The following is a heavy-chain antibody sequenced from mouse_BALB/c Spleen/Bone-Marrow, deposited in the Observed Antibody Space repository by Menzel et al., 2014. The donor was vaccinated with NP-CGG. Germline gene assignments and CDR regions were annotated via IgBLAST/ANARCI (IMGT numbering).Heavy chain of an antibody. CDR2: ISYSGGT. Sequence: EVQLQQSGPGLVKSSQSLSLTCTVTGYSITSDYAWNWIRQFPGNKLEWMGYISYSGGTSYNPSLKSRISLTRDTSKNQFFLQLNSVTTGDTATYYCSRYYFGGGYNYALDYWGQGTSVTVSS. D-gene: IGHD1-1*01. J-gene: IGHJ4*01. V-gene: IGHV3-2*02. CDR3: SRYYFGGGYNYALDY. CDR1: GYSITSDYA.